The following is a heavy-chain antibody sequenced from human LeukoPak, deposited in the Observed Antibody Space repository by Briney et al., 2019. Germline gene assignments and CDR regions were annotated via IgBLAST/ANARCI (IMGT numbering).Heavy chain of an antibody. CDR2: IYYSGST. CDR3: ARDPYGSIDY. V-gene: IGHV4-31*03. CDR1: GGSISSGGYY. J-gene: IGHJ4*02. Sequence: SQTLSLTCTVSGGSISSGGYYWSWIRQHPGRGLEWIGHIYYSGSTYYNPSLKSRVTISVDTSKNQFSLKLSSVTAADTAVYYCARDPYGSIDYWGQGTLVTVSS. D-gene: IGHD3-10*01.